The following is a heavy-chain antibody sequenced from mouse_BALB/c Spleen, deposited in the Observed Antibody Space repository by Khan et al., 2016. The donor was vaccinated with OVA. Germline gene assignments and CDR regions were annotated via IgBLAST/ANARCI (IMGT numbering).Heavy chain of an antibody. D-gene: IGHD3-3*01. Sequence: EVQLVESGPGLVKPSQSLSLTCSVTGYSITSGYYWNWIRQFPGNRLEWMDYKVYGGNNNYNPSLKNRISITRDTSKNQFFLQLNSVTTEDTATYYGARGGRWFEHWGHGTLVTVSA. J-gene: IGHJ3*01. CDR2: KVYGGNN. V-gene: IGHV3-6*02. CDR3: ARGGRWFEH. CDR1: GYSITSGYY.